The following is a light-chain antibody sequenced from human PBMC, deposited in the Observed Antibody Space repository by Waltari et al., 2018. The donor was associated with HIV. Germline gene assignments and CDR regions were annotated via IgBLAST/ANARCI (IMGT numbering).Light chain of an antibody. CDR1: GSHTGTNT. CDR3: AAWDDSLNGQVV. Sequence: QSVLTQPSSVSPTPGQRVNLSRSGSGSHTGTNTQSWHPLLPETAPKLFIFSDDQRPSGVPDRFSGSKSGTSASLTISGLQSEDEATYFCAAWDDSLNGQVVFGGGTLLTVL. V-gene: IGLV1-44*01. CDR2: SDD. J-gene: IGLJ2*01.